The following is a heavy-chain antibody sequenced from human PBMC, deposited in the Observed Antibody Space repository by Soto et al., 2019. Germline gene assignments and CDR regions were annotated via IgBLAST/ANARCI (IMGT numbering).Heavy chain of an antibody. J-gene: IGHJ4*02. CDR1: GFTFSSYG. V-gene: IGHV3-30*18. D-gene: IGHD2-15*01. Sequence: QVQLVESGGGVVQPGRSLRLSCAASGFTFSSYGMHWVRQAPGKGLEWVAGISYDGNNKYYADSVKGRFTISRDNSKNTLYLQMNSLRAEDTAIYYCAKGAYAVVAASYFDYWGQGTLVTVSS. CDR2: ISYDGNNK. CDR3: AKGAYAVVAASYFDY.